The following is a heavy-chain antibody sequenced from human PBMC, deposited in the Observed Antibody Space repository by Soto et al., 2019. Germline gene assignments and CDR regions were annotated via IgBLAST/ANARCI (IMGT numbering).Heavy chain of an antibody. V-gene: IGHV4-59*01. J-gene: IGHJ1*01. CDR1: GGSISGYY. Sequence: QVQLQESGPGLVKPSETLSLTCTVSGGSISGYYWTWIRQPPGKGLDWIGYVYYRGSTNYNPSFKSRLTISLHASKTQISMKLNSVTAADTAVYYCARSVGQHDSSGYYEYVQHCGQGTLVTVSS. CDR2: VYYRGST. CDR3: ARSVGQHDSSGYYEYVQH. D-gene: IGHD3-22*01.